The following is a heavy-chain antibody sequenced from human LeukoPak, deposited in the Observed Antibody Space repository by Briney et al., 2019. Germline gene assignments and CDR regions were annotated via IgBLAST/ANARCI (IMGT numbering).Heavy chain of an antibody. Sequence: ASVKVSCKVSGYTLTELSMHWVRQAPGKGLEWMGGFDPEDGETIYAQKFQGRVTMTEDTPTDTAYMELSSLRSEDTAVYYCAILIFADGGYYFDYWGQGTLVTVSS. CDR2: FDPEDGET. J-gene: IGHJ4*02. CDR1: GYTLTELS. D-gene: IGHD3/OR15-3a*01. CDR3: AILIFADGGYYFDY. V-gene: IGHV1-24*01.